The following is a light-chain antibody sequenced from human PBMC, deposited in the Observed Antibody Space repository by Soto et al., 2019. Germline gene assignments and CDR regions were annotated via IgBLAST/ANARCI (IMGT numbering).Light chain of an antibody. Sequence: DIQMTQSPSSLSASVGETVTITCRASQNVNAYLIWYQQKSGKAPKLLIYAATTLRSGVPSRFSGSGAGTDFTLTITNLQPEDFGTYYCQQSYSTLTWSFGRGTKV. J-gene: IGKJ1*01. CDR3: QQSYSTLTWS. CDR2: AAT. CDR1: QNVNAY. V-gene: IGKV1-39*01.